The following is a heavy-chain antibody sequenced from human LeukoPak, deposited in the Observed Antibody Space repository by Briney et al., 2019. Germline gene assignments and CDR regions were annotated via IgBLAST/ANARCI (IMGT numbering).Heavy chain of an antibody. J-gene: IGHJ1*01. CDR3: ATTRWVTMIVVDQYFQH. CDR1: GYTFTSYA. Sequence: ASVKVSCKASGYTFTSYAMHWVRQAPGQRLEWMGWINAGNGNTKYSQKFQGRVTITRNISISTAYMELSSLRSEDTAVYYCATTRWVTMIVVDQYFQHWGQGTLVTVSS. CDR2: INAGNGNT. D-gene: IGHD3-22*01. V-gene: IGHV1-3*01.